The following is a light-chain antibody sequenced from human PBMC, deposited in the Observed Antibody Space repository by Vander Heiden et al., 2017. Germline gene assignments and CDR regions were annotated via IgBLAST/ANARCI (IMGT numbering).Light chain of an antibody. CDR2: DAS. V-gene: IGKV3-11*01. J-gene: IGKJ5*01. CDR1: QSVSSY. CDR3: QQPSNWPPIT. Sequence: EIVLTQSPATLSLSPGERATLSCRASQSVSSYLAWYQQKPGQAPRLLIYDASNRATGIPARFSGSGYGTDFTLTISSLEPEDFAVYYCQQPSNWPPITFGQGTLLEIK.